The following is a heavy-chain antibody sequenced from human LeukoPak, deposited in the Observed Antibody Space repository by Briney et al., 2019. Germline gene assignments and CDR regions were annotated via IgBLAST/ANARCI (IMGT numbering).Heavy chain of an antibody. Sequence: GGSLRLSCAASGFTFSNYLMHWVRQTPGKGLVWISRISTDGSFTNYADSVKGRFSISRDNAKNTLYLQMNSLRVEDTAVYFCARGSSARFIGPEYWGRGTLVTVSS. CDR3: ARGSSARFIGPEY. J-gene: IGHJ4*01. V-gene: IGHV3-74*01. D-gene: IGHD2-15*01. CDR2: ISTDGSFT. CDR1: GFTFSNYL.